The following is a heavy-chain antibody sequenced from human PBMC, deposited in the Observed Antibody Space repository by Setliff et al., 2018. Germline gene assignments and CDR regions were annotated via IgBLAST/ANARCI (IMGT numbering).Heavy chain of an antibody. J-gene: IGHJ2*01. V-gene: IGHV4-34*01. CDR3: ARGGYYDSSGTYWYFDL. CDR2: INHSGST. CDR1: GGSFSTYY. Sequence: SETLSLTCAVYGGSFSTYYWIWIRQPPGKGLEWIGEINHSGSTNYNPSLKSRVTISVDTSKNQFSLKLSSVTAADTAVYYCARGGYYDSSGTYWYFDLWGRGTLVTVSS. D-gene: IGHD3-22*01.